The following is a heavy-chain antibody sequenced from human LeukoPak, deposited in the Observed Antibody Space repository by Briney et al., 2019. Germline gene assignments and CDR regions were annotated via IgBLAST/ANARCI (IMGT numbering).Heavy chain of an antibody. CDR1: GGSISSYY. CDR3: ARAAYCSSTSCFNWFDP. V-gene: IGHV4-4*07. J-gene: IGHJ5*02. CDR2: IYTSGST. Sequence: PSETLSLTCTVSGGSISSYYWSWIRQPAGKGLEWIGRIYTSGSTNYNPSLKSRVTMSVDTSKNQFSLKLSSLTAADTAVYYCARAAYCSSTSCFNWFDPWGQGTLVTVSS. D-gene: IGHD2-2*01.